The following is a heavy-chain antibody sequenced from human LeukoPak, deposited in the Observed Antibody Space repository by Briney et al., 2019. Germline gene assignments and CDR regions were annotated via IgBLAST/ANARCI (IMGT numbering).Heavy chain of an antibody. CDR2: ISYSGST. J-gene: IGHJ4*02. V-gene: IGHV4-59*01. CDR1: GASISSYY. CDR3: AISGGRDDYNFDY. D-gene: IGHD5-24*01. Sequence: SETLSLTCTVSGASISSYYWSWIRQPPGKGLEWIGYISYSGSTNYNPSLKSRVTISVDTSKNQFSLKLSSVTAADTAVYYCAISGGRDDYNFDYWGQGTLVTVSS.